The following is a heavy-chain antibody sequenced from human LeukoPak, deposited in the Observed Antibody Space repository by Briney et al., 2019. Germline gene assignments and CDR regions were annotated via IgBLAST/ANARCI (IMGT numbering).Heavy chain of an antibody. V-gene: IGHV3-7*01. D-gene: IGHD3-10*01. Sequence: GRSLRLSCAASGFTFNRYWMSWIRQAPGKGLEWVANINQGGSEEYYGDSVKGRFTISRDNAQSSVYLQMDSLREEDTGVYYCGRLRGRGAPCDRWGQGTLVTVSS. CDR1: GFTFNRYW. CDR3: GRLRGRGAPCDR. J-gene: IGHJ5*02. CDR2: INQGGSEE.